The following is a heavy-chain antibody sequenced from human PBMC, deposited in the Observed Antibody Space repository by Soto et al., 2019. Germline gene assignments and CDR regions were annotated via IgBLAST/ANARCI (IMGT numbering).Heavy chain of an antibody. V-gene: IGHV3-30-3*01. Sequence: HPGGSLRLSCAASGFTFSSYAMHWVRQAPGKGLEWVAVISYDGSNKYYADSVKGRFTISRDNSKNTLYLQMNSLRAEDTAVYYCARGSSSTSGVDYWGQGTLVTSPQ. CDR2: ISYDGSNK. J-gene: IGHJ4*02. D-gene: IGHD6-6*01. CDR1: GFTFSSYA. CDR3: ARGSSSTSGVDY.